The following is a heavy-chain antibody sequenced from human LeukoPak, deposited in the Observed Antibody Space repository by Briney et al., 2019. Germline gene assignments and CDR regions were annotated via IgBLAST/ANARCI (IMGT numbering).Heavy chain of an antibody. CDR1: GGSISSGGYY. CDR3: ARGGNSECLDY. CDR2: IYYSGST. V-gene: IGHV4-31*03. Sequence: SETLSLTCTVSGGSISSGGYYWSWIRQHPGKGLEWIGYIYYSGSTYYNPSLKSRVTIPVDTSKNQFSLKLSSVTAADTAVYYCARGGNSECLDYWGQGTLVTVPS. J-gene: IGHJ4*02. D-gene: IGHD4-23*01.